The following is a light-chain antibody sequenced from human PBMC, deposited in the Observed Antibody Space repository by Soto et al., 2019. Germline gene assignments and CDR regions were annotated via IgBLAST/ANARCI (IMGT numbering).Light chain of an antibody. CDR2: STS. CDR3: QQYNSVSS. J-gene: IGKJ2*03. V-gene: IGKV1-5*01. Sequence: IQMIQSPSTLSASLGETVTISCRAAQSVSKWLAWYRQKPGQAPILLIHSTSTLQLGVPSRFSGSGWGTEFTLTISNLQPDDSGTYYFQQYNSVSSFGQGTKLVIE. CDR1: QSVSKW.